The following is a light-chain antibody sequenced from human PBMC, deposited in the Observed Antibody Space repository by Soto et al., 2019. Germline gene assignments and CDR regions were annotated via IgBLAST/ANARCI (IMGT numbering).Light chain of an antibody. Sequence: QSVLTQPPSVSAAPGQKVTISCSGTTSNIGNNAVSWYQQLPGTAPKLLIYENTKRPSGTPDRFSGSKSGTSATLGITGLQTGDEDDYYCGTWDSSLSVHYVFGTGTKLTVL. CDR1: TSNIGNNA. CDR2: ENT. CDR3: GTWDSSLSVHYV. V-gene: IGLV1-51*01. J-gene: IGLJ1*01.